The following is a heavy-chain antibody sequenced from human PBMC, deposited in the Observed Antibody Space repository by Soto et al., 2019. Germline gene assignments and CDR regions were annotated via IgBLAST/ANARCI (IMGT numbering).Heavy chain of an antibody. V-gene: IGHV3-15*01. CDR2: IKSKTDGGTT. J-gene: IGHJ4*02. Sequence: EVQLVESGGGLVKPGGSLRLSCAASGFTFSNAWMSWLRQAPGKGLEWVGRIKSKTDGGTTDYAAPVKGRFTISRDDSKNTLYLQMNSLKTEDTAVYYCTTSYYYGSGSYYRVDYWGQGTLVTVSS. D-gene: IGHD3-10*01. CDR3: TTSYYYGSGSYYRVDY. CDR1: GFTFSNAW.